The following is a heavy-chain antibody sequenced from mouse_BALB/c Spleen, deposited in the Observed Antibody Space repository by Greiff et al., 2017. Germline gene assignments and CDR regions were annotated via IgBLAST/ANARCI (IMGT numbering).Heavy chain of an antibody. CDR3: ARSEVRRGFAY. CDR1: GYTFSSYW. J-gene: IGHJ3*01. Sequence: VQLQQSGAELMKPGASVKISCKATGYTFSSYWIEWVKQRPGHGLEWIGEILPGSGSTNYNEKFKGKATFTADTSSNTAYMQLSSLTSEDSAVYYCARSEVRRGFAYWGQGTLVTVSA. D-gene: IGHD2-14*01. V-gene: IGHV1-9*01. CDR2: ILPGSGST.